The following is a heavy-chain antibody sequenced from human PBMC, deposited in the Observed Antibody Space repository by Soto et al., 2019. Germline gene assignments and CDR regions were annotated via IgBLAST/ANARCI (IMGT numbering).Heavy chain of an antibody. D-gene: IGHD6-19*01. Sequence: QVQLVQSGAEVKKPGSSVKVSCKASGGTFSSYAISWVRQAPGQGLEWMGGIIPIFGIANYAQKLQGRVTITADESTSTAYMELSSLRSEDTAVYYCARPIAVAGLYYYYGMDVWGQGTTVTVSS. CDR2: IIPIFGIA. V-gene: IGHV1-69*01. CDR1: GGTFSSYA. CDR3: ARPIAVAGLYYYYGMDV. J-gene: IGHJ6*02.